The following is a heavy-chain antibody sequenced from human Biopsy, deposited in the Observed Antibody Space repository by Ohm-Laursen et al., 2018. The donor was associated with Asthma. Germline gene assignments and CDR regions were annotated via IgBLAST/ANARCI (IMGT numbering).Heavy chain of an antibody. CDR2: IFPDDSDT. CDR3: ARLPYGSGSFFDF. J-gene: IGHJ4*02. V-gene: IGHV5-51*01. CDR1: GYIFTSYW. Sequence: GESLRISCKPSGYIFTSYWIGWVRQMPGKGLEWMAIIFPDDSDTIYSPSFQGQVTISADKSISTVYLQWSSLKASDTAKYYCARLPYGSGSFFDFWGQGTQVTVAS. D-gene: IGHD3-10*01.